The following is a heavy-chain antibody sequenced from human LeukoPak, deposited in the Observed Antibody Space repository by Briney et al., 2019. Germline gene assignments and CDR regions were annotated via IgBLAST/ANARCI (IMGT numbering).Heavy chain of an antibody. CDR1: GFPLSSYS. D-gene: IGHD6-19*01. V-gene: IGHV3-48*04. Sequence: PGGSLRLSCAASGFPLSSYSINWVRQAPGKGLEWVSYISSSGSAIYYVDSVKGRFTISRDNAKNSLYLQMDSPRAEDTAVYYCARDPRIAVAGNPWFDPWGQGTLVTVSS. J-gene: IGHJ5*02. CDR3: ARDPRIAVAGNPWFDP. CDR2: ISSSGSAI.